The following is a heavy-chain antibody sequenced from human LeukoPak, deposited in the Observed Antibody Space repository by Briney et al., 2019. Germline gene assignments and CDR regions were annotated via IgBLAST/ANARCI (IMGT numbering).Heavy chain of an antibody. CDR2: ISSSSSTI. D-gene: IGHD6-6*01. V-gene: IGHV3-48*01. CDR3: ARDKSIAALWYSYYYMDV. Sequence: GGSLRLSCAASGFTFSSYSRNWVRQAPGKGLEWVSYISSSSSTIYYADSVKGRFTISRDNAKNSLYLQMNSLRAEDTAVYYCARDKSIAALWYSYYYMDVWGKGPTVTVS. J-gene: IGHJ6*03. CDR1: GFTFSSYS.